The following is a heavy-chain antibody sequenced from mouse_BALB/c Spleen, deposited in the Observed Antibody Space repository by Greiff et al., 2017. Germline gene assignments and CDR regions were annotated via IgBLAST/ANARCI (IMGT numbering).Heavy chain of an antibody. CDR1: GFTFSSYT. J-gene: IGHJ3*01. Sequence: DVKLVESGGGLVQPGGSLKLSCAASGFTFSSYTMSWVRQTPEKRLEWVAYISNGGGSTYYPDTVKGRFTISRDNAKNTLYLQMSSLKSEDTAMYYCARHEDYGSRTWFAYWGQGTLVTVSA. CDR3: ARHEDYGSRTWFAY. D-gene: IGHD1-1*01. CDR2: ISNGGGST. V-gene: IGHV5-12-2*01.